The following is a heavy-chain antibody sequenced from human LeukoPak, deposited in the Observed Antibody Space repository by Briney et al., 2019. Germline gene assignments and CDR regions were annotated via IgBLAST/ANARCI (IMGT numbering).Heavy chain of an antibody. V-gene: IGHV3-21*04. D-gene: IGHD5-18*01. CDR2: ISSSSTYI. CDR3: AKDRDTAMVTNWFDP. CDR1: GFTFSTHG. J-gene: IGHJ5*02. Sequence: PGGSLRLSCAASGFTFSTHGMDWVRQAPGKGLEWVSSISSSSTYIHYADSVKGRFTISRDNAKNSLYLQMNSLRAEDTAVYYCAKDRDTAMVTNWFDPWGQGTLVTVSS.